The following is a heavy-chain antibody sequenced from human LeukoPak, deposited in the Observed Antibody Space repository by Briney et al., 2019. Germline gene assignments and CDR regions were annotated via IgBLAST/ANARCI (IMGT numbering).Heavy chain of an antibody. CDR2: ISSSSGYI. V-gene: IGHV3-21*01. CDR1: GFTFSTYS. CDR3: ARGVSGTYYDSRGYYAQFDY. J-gene: IGHJ4*02. Sequence: PGGSLRLSCAASGFTFSTYSMNWVRQAPGKGLEWVSSISSSSGYIYYADSVKGRFTISRDNAKSSLYLQLNSLRAEDTAVYYCARGVSGTYYDSRGYYAQFDYWGQGTRVTVSS. D-gene: IGHD3-22*01.